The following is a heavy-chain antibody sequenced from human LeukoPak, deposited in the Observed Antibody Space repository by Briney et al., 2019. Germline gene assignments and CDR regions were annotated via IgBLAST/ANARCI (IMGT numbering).Heavy chain of an antibody. CDR2: INHEGGGI. J-gene: IGHJ6*02. V-gene: IGHV3-7*01. Sequence: GGSLRLSCAASGFTFSESWMTWVRQVPGQGLEWVAHINHEGGGIQYVDSVKGRFTISRDNAKGSVYLQMNSLRAEDTAIYHCATYINWVAGDVWGQGTSVIVSS. D-gene: IGHD1-1*01. CDR3: ATYINWVAGDV. CDR1: GFTFSESW.